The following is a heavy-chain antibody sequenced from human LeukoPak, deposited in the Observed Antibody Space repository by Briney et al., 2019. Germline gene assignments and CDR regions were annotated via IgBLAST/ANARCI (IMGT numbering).Heavy chain of an antibody. J-gene: IGHJ4*02. V-gene: IGHV4-4*09. CDR3: ARIEYDHTGLGD. D-gene: IGHD2/OR15-2a*01. Sequence: SETLSLTCTVSGGSISSYYWSWIRQPPGKGLEWIGYIYTSGSTNYNPSLKSRVTISVDTSKNQFSLKLSSVTAADTAVYYCARIEYDHTGLGDWGQGTLVTVSS. CDR2: IYTSGST. CDR1: GGSISSYY.